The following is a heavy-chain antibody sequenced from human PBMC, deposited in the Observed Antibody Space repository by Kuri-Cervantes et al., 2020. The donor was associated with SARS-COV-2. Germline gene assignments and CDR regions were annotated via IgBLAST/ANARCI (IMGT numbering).Heavy chain of an antibody. D-gene: IGHD3-22*01. CDR2: ISYDGSNK. V-gene: IGHV3-30*18. Sequence: GESLKISCTVSGFTFSSYGMHWVRQAPGKGLEWVAVISYDGSNKYYADSVKGRFTISRDNSKNTLYLQMNSLRAEDTAVYYCAKDLPYDGSGYYYYREGAFDYWGQGTLVTVSS. CDR1: GFTFSSYG. CDR3: AKDLPYDGSGYYYYREGAFDY. J-gene: IGHJ4*02.